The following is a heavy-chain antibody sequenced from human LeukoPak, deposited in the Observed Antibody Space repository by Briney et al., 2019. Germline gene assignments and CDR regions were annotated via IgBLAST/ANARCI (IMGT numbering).Heavy chain of an antibody. CDR3: ARDLPPHYGSGNTLGYYMDV. V-gene: IGHV3-20*04. J-gene: IGHJ6*03. D-gene: IGHD3-10*01. Sequence: GGSLRLSCAASGFTFDDYGMSWVRQAPGKGLEWVSGINWNGGSTGYADSVKGRFTISRDNAKNSLYLQMNSLRAEDTALYYCARDLPPHYGSGNTLGYYMDVWGKGTTVTVSS. CDR2: INWNGGST. CDR1: GFTFDDYG.